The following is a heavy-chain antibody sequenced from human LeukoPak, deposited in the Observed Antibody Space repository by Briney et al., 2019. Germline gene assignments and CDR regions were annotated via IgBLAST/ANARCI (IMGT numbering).Heavy chain of an antibody. V-gene: IGHV4-30-2*01. J-gene: IGHJ6*02. CDR1: GGSISSGGYS. CDR3: ARGGRSGNYYYYYGMDV. CDR2: IYHSGST. D-gene: IGHD1-26*01. Sequence: ASQTLSLTCAVPGGSISSGGYSWSWIRQPPGKGLEWIGYIYHSGSTYYNPSLKTRVTISVDRSKNQFSLKLSSLTAADTAVYYCARGGRSGNYYYYYGMDVWGQGTTVTVAS.